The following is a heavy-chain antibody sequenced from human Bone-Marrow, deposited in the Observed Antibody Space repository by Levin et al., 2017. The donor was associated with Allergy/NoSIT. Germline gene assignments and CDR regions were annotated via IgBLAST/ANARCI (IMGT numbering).Heavy chain of an antibody. Sequence: GESLKISCEASGFTFSSYTMTWVRQAPGKGLEWVSSISHSSSFIYYADSVKGRVTISRDNSKNSVYLQMNSLIVEDTGVYYCACRTDGYKVYWGQGNLVTVSS. D-gene: IGHD5-24*01. CDR3: ACRTDGYKVY. CDR1: GFTFSSYT. CDR2: ISHSSSFI. J-gene: IGHJ4*02. V-gene: IGHV3-21*01.